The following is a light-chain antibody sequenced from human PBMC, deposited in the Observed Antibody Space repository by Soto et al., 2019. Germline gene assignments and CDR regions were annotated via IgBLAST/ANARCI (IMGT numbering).Light chain of an antibody. J-gene: IGKJ1*01. CDR1: QSVSSSY. Sequence: EIVLTQSPGTLSLSPCERATLSCSASQSVSSSYLAWYQQKPGQAPRLLIFGASRRATGIPDRFSGSGSGTNFTLTISRLEPEDFAVYYCQQYGKLPRTFGQGTKVDIK. CDR3: QQYGKLPRT. V-gene: IGKV3-20*01. CDR2: GAS.